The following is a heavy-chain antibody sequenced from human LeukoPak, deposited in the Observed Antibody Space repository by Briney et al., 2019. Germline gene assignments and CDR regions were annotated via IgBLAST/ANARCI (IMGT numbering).Heavy chain of an antibody. J-gene: IGHJ2*01. D-gene: IGHD4-17*01. V-gene: IGHV4-4*02. CDR3: ARDVTVTNYFDL. Sequence: SGTLSLTCAVSGGSISSSNWWSWVRQAQGKGQEWIGEIHHSGSTNYNPSLKSRVTISVDKSKNQFSLKLSSVTAADTAVYYCARDVTVTNYFDLWGRGTLVTVSS. CDR1: GGSISSSNW. CDR2: IHHSGST.